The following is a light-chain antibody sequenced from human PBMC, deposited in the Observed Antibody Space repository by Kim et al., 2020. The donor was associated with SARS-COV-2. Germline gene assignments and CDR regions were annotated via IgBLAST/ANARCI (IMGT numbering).Light chain of an antibody. CDR1: KLGDKY. CDR3: QAWDSSNRV. CDR2: QDS. V-gene: IGLV3-1*01. J-gene: IGLJ3*02. Sequence: SYELTQPPSVSVSPGQTASITCSGDKLGDKYACWYQQKPGQSPVLVIYQDSKRPSGIPARFSGSNSGNTATLTISGTQAMDEADYYCQAWDSSNRVFGGG.